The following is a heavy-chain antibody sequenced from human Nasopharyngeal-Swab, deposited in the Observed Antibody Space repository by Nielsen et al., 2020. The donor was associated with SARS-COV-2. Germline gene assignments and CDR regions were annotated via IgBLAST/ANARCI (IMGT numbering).Heavy chain of an antibody. CDR1: GYTFTSYG. Sequence: ASVKVSCKASGYTFTSYGISWVRQAPGQGLEGMGWISAYNGNTNYAQKLQGRVTMTTDTSTSTAYMELRSLRSDDTAVYYCAREQWLGPTTSWYYYYGMDVWGQGTTVTVSS. CDR3: AREQWLGPTTSWYYYYGMDV. CDR2: ISAYNGNT. J-gene: IGHJ6*02. V-gene: IGHV1-18*01. D-gene: IGHD6-19*01.